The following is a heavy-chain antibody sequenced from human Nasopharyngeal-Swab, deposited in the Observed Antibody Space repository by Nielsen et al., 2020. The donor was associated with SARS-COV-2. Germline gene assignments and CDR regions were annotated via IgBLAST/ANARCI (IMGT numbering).Heavy chain of an antibody. D-gene: IGHD3-16*01. J-gene: IGHJ4*02. CDR3: ARGTQSAFYDYVWGSNPLGGDY. V-gene: IGHV1-46*01. Sequence: WAREACGQAFEGGGILHPSGGSTSYAQKFQGRVTMTRDTSTSTVYMELSSLRSEDTAVYYCARGTQSAFYDYVWGSNPLGGDYWGQGTLVTVSS. CDR2: LHPSGGST.